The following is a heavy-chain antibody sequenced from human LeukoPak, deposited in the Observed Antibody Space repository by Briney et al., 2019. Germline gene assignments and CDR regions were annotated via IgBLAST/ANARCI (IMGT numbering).Heavy chain of an antibody. Sequence: GGSLRLSCAASGFTVSTKYMSWVRQAPGKGLEWVSLFYSGGSTYYADSVKGRFTISRDNSKGTLYLQMNNLRADDTAVYYCTRFSDWLFTYFDYWGQGTLVTVSS. CDR3: TRFSDWLFTYFDY. CDR1: GFTVSTKY. V-gene: IGHV3-66*01. CDR2: FYSGGST. D-gene: IGHD3-9*01. J-gene: IGHJ4*02.